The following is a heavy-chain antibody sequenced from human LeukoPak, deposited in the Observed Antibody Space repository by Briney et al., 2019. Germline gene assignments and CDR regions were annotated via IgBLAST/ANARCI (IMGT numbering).Heavy chain of an antibody. J-gene: IGHJ4*02. CDR3: ASTHYYDSSGLDY. Sequence: GGSLRLSCAVSGFTVSSKYMSCVRQAPGKGLEWVSVIYSGGSTYYADSVKGRFTISRDNSKNTLYLQMNSLRAEDTAVYYCASTHYYDSSGLDYWGQGTLVTVSS. V-gene: IGHV3-53*01. D-gene: IGHD3-22*01. CDR2: IYSGGST. CDR1: GFTVSSKY.